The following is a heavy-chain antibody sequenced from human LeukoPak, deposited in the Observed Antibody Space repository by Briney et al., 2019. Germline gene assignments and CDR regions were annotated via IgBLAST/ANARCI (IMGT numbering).Heavy chain of an antibody. CDR2: ISWNSGSI. CDR3: AKGDAPFPIAMAGVDY. J-gene: IGHJ4*02. D-gene: IGHD6-19*01. CDR1: GFTFDDYA. Sequence: GGSLRLSCAASGFTFDDYAMHWVRQAPGKGLEWVSGISWNSGSIGYADSVKGRFTISRDNAKNSLYLQMNSLRAEDTALYYCAKGDAPFPIAMAGVDYWGQGTLVTVSS. V-gene: IGHV3-9*01.